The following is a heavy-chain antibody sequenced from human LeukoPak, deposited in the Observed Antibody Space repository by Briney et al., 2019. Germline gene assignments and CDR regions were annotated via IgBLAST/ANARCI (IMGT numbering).Heavy chain of an antibody. Sequence: PSETLSLTCTVSGGSISSSSYYWGWIRQPPGKGLEWIGSIYYSGSTYYNPSLKSRVTISVDTSKNQFSLKLSSVTAADTAVYYCARQVPAATSSYYYYGMDVWGQGTTVTVSS. CDR3: ARQVPAATSSYYYYGMDV. J-gene: IGHJ6*02. CDR2: IYYSGST. CDR1: GGSISSSSYY. V-gene: IGHV4-39*01. D-gene: IGHD2-2*01.